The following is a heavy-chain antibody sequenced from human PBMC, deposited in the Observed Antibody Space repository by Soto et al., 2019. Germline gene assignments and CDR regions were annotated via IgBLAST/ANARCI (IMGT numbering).Heavy chain of an antibody. D-gene: IGHD6-13*01. V-gene: IGHV2-70*11. Sequence: GSGPTLVNPTQTLTLTCTFSGFSLSTSGMCVSWIRQPPGKALEWLARIDWDDDKYYSTSLKTRLTISKDTSKNQVVLTMTNMDPVDTATYYCARIRIAAAGTSFFGVFGYWGQGTLVTVSS. CDR3: ARIRIAAAGTSFFGVFGY. J-gene: IGHJ4*02. CDR1: GFSLSTSGMC. CDR2: IDWDDDK.